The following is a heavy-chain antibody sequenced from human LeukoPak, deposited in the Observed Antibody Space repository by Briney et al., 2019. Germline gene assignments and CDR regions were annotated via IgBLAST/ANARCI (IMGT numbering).Heavy chain of an antibody. J-gene: IGHJ4*02. Sequence: SLRLSCAASGFTFSSYSMNWVRQAPGEGLEWVARIRNKANRYTTEYAASVKGRFTISRDDSENSLYLQMDSLKTEDTAVYYCARSPLGIAPFDYWGQGTLVTVSS. CDR2: IRNKANRYTT. CDR1: GFTFSSYS. CDR3: ARSPLGIAPFDY. D-gene: IGHD7-27*01. V-gene: IGHV3-72*01.